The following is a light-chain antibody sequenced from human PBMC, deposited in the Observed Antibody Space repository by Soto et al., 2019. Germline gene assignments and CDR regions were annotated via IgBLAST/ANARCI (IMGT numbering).Light chain of an antibody. V-gene: IGKV3-20*01. CDR1: QSISSSY. CDR2: AAS. CDR3: QQYGSSP. Sequence: EIVLTQSPGTLSLSPGERATLSCRASQSISSSYLAWYQQKPGQAPRLLIYAASSRATGMPDRFSGSGSGTDFTLTISILETEDFAVYYCQQYGSSPFGGGTKVEIK. J-gene: IGKJ4*01.